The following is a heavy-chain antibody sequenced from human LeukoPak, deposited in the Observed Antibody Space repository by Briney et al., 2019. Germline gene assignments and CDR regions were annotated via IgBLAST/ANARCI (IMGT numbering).Heavy chain of an antibody. CDR2: ISAYNGNT. D-gene: IGHD2-2*01. J-gene: IGHJ4*02. CDR1: GYTFTXYG. CDR3: ARDEGPPAAGDY. Sequence: GASVTVSCKASGYTFTXYGISWVRQAPGQXXXXMGWISAYNGNTNYAQKLQGRVTMTTDTSTSTAYMELRSLRSDDTAVYYCARDEGPPAAGDYWGQGTLVTVSS. V-gene: IGHV1-18*01.